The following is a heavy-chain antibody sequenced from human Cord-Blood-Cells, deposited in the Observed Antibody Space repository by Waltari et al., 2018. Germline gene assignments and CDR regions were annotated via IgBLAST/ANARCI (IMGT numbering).Heavy chain of an antibody. D-gene: IGHD2-15*01. CDR1: GCSFSGYY. Sequence: QVQLQQWGAGLLKPSETLSLTCAVYGCSFSGYYWSWIRQPPGKGLAWIGEINQSGSTNYNPSLKSRVTISVDTSKNQFSLKLSSVTAADTAVYYCASYSVNGVESGWGQGTLVTVSS. CDR2: INQSGST. V-gene: IGHV4-34*01. CDR3: ASYSVNGVESG. J-gene: IGHJ4*02.